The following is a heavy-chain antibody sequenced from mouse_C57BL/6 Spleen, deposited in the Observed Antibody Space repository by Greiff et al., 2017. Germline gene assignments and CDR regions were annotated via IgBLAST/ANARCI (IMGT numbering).Heavy chain of an antibody. CDR3: ARGLRERNYFDY. V-gene: IGHV1-76*01. CDR2: IYPGSGNT. CDR1: GYTFTDYY. Sequence: VMLVESGAELVRPGASVKLSCKASGYTFTDYYINWVKQRPGQGLEWIARIYPGSGNTYYNEKFKGKATLTAEKSSSTAYMQLSSLTSEDSAVYFCARGLRERNYFDYWGQGTTLTVSS. J-gene: IGHJ2*01. D-gene: IGHD2-4*01.